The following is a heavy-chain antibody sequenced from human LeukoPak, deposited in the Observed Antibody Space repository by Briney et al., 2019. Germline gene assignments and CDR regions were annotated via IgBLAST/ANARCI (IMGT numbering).Heavy chain of an antibody. J-gene: IGHJ4*02. Sequence: SETLSLTCTISGGSISAFYWSWIRQPPGKGLEWIGNIYHSGSTNYNPSLKSRVIMSVDTSKKYFSLKLSSVTGADTAVYYCARAGGSSWYHEGGVPKPLDYWGQGTLVTVSS. V-gene: IGHV4-59*01. CDR3: ARAGGSSWYHEGGVPKPLDY. CDR2: IYHSGST. D-gene: IGHD6-13*01. CDR1: GGSISAFY.